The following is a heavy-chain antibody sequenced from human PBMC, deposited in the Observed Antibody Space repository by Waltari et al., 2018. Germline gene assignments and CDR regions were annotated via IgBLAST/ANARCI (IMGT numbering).Heavy chain of an antibody. J-gene: IGHJ4*02. CDR3: ARVGTGLSGMFDS. D-gene: IGHD1-1*01. V-gene: IGHV4-59*01. Sequence: QVHLQESGPGLVKPSETLSLTFTVSGGSFRGYYWSWIRQPPGKGLEWIGDIYYNGGSNYSPSLESRVTISTDTSNSQFSLRLMSVTDADTAIYYCARVGTGLSGMFDSWGQGALVTVSS. CDR2: IYYNGGS. CDR1: GGSFRGYY.